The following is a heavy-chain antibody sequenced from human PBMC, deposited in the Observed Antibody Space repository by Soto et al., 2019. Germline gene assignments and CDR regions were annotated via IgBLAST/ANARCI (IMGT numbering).Heavy chain of an antibody. CDR3: AKDIGEQPDAFDY. Sequence: EVQLVESGGGLVQPGRSLRLSCAASGFTFDDYAMHWVRQAPGKGLEWVSGISWNSGSIGYADSVKGRFTISRDNAKNSLYLQMNSLRAEDTALYYCAKDIGEQPDAFDYWGQGTLVTVSS. CDR1: GFTFDDYA. D-gene: IGHD3-10*01. V-gene: IGHV3-9*01. CDR2: ISWNSGSI. J-gene: IGHJ4*02.